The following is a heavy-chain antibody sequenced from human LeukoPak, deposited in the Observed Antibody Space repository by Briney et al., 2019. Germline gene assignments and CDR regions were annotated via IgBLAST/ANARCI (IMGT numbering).Heavy chain of an antibody. V-gene: IGHV1-18*01. J-gene: IGHJ6*03. D-gene: IGHD3-16*02. Sequence: GASVKVSCKASGYTFTSYGISWVRQAPGQGLEWMGWISAYNGNTNYAQKLQGRVTMTTDTSTSTAYMELRSLRSDDTAVYYCARVNQGVIVIQGYYYYMDVWGKGTTVTVSS. CDR1: GYTFTSYG. CDR2: ISAYNGNT. CDR3: ARVNQGVIVIQGYYYYMDV.